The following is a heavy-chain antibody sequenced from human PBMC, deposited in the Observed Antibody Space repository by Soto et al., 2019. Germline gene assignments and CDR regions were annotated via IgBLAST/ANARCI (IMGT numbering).Heavy chain of an antibody. CDR2: INHSGST. D-gene: IGHD3-10*01. V-gene: IGHV4-34*01. J-gene: IGHJ6*02. CDR3: ARGYGSGSYPAV. CDR1: DGSFSGSY. Sequence: SETLSLTCGVYDGSFSGSYSSWIRQPPGKGLEWIGEINHSGSTNYNPSLKSRVTISVDTSKNQFSLKLSSVTAADTAVYYCARGYGSGSYPAVWGQGTTVTVSS.